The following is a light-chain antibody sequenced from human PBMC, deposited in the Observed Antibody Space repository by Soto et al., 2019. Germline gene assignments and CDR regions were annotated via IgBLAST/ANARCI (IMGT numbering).Light chain of an antibody. CDR1: QTVRNNY. CDR2: DAS. Sequence: ECVLTQSPVTLSFSPCEIATLSCSSSQTVRNNYLAWYQQKPGQAPRLLIYDASSRATGIPDRFSGGGSGTDFTLTISRLEPEDFAVYYCQQFSSYPLTFGGGTKV. J-gene: IGKJ4*01. CDR3: QQFSSYPLT. V-gene: IGKV3-20*01.